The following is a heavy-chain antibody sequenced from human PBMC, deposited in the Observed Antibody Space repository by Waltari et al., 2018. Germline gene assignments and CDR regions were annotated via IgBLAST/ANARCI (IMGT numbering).Heavy chain of an antibody. CDR2: TYYTGST. J-gene: IGHJ6*03. CDR3: ARVNCGLGTYYSGNYYYYYMDV. V-gene: IGHV4-4*02. CDR1: GGSISSSNW. D-gene: IGHD3-10*01. Sequence: GQLQESGPGLVKPSGTLSLSCAVSGGSISSSNWWSWVRQPPGKGLEWIGETYYTGSTNYNPSLKSRVTISVDRSNNQFSLRLSSVTAADTAVYYCARVNCGLGTYYSGNYYYYYMDVWGKGTTVTVSS.